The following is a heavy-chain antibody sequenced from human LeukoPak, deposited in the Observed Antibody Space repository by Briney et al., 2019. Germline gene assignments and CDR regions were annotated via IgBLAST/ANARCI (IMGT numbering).Heavy chain of an antibody. Sequence: ASVKVSCKASGYTFTSYYMHWVRQAPGQGLEWMGWINPNSGGTNYAQKFQGRVTMTGHTSISTAYMELSRLRSDDTAVYYCARVLFYSSGNKSNRVDYWGQGTLVTVSS. CDR2: INPNSGGT. CDR1: GYTFTSYY. V-gene: IGHV1-2*02. CDR3: ARVLFYSSGNKSNRVDY. D-gene: IGHD6-19*01. J-gene: IGHJ4*02.